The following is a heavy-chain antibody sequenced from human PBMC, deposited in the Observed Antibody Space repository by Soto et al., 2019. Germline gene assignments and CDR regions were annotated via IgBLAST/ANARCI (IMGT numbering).Heavy chain of an antibody. CDR1: GGSISGYY. Sequence: SETLSLTCTVSGGSISGYYWSWIRQPPGKGLEWIGYMYNTGSTVYNPSFKSRVTISVDTSKNQFSLKLSSVTAADTAVYYCARQDPFNTGWHFDSWGQGTLITVSS. D-gene: IGHD6-19*01. CDR3: ARQDPFNTGWHFDS. V-gene: IGHV4-59*08. CDR2: MYNTGST. J-gene: IGHJ4*02.